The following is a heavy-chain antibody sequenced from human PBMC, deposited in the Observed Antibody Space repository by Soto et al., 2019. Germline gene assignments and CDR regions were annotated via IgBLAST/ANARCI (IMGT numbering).Heavy chain of an antibody. CDR2: ISAYNGNT. CDR1: GYTFTSYG. CDR3: ARVVVVVPAAPDYYYYGMDV. Sequence: ASVKVSCKASGYTFTSYGISWVRQAPGQGLEWMGWISAYNGNTNYAQKLQGRVTMTTDTSTSTAYMELRSLRSDDTAVYYCARVVVVVPAAPDYYYYGMDVWGQGTTVTVSS. V-gene: IGHV1-18*01. J-gene: IGHJ6*02. D-gene: IGHD2-2*01.